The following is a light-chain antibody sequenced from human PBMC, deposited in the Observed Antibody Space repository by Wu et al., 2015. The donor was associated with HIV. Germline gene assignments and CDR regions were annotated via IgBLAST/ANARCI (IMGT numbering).Light chain of an antibody. CDR2: DAS. CDR1: QNVRNY. Sequence: EIVLTQSPATLSLSPGERATLSCRASQNVRNYLVWYQQKPGQAPRLLIYDASSRATGIPARFRGSGSGTDFTLTINSVEPEDFAVYYCQQRSNWPLLSFGGGTKGWRSN. CDR3: QQRSNWPLLS. J-gene: IGKJ4*01. V-gene: IGKV3-11*01.